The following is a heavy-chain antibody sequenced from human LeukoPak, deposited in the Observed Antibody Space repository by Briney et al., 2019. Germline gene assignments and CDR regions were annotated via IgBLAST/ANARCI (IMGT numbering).Heavy chain of an antibody. CDR1: GGPITSYY. J-gene: IGHJ5*02. CDR2: IYYSGST. D-gene: IGHD5-24*01. Sequence: SSETLSLTCTVSGGPITSYYWNWIRQHPGKGLEWIGYIYYSGSTYYNPSLKSRVTISVDTSKNQFSLKLSSVTAADTAVYYCARAGYSTNTRWFDPWGQGTLVTVSS. V-gene: IGHV4-59*06. CDR3: ARAGYSTNTRWFDP.